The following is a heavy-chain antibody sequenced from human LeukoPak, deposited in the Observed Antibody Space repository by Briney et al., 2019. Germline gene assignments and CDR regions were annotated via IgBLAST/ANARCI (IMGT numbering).Heavy chain of an antibody. Sequence: GGSLRLSCAASGFTFGDYDMHWLRQAPGKGLEWVYLIRADGATTRYTDSVKGRFTISRDNSKDSLYLQMNSLRTEDTALYYCARDNTGSYEYWGQGTLVTVSP. CDR3: ARDNTGSYEY. D-gene: IGHD1-26*01. CDR2: IRADGATT. V-gene: IGHV3-43*02. CDR1: GFTFGDYD. J-gene: IGHJ4*02.